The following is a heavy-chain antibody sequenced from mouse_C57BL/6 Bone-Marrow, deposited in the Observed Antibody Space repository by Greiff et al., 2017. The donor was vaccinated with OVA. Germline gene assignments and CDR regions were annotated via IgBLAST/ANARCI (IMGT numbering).Heavy chain of an antibody. CDR3: ARPWLLREGAMDY. CDR1: GYTFTSYW. J-gene: IGHJ4*01. Sequence: QVQLQQPGAELVKPGASVKLSCKASGYTFTSYWMHWVKQRPGRGLEWIGRIDPNSGGTKYNEKFKSKATLTVDKPSSTAYMQLSSLTSEDSAVYYCARPWLLREGAMDYWGQGTSVTVSS. D-gene: IGHD2-3*01. V-gene: IGHV1-72*01. CDR2: IDPNSGGT.